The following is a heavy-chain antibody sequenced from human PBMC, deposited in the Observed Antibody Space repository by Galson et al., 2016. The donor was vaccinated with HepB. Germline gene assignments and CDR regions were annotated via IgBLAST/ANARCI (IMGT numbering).Heavy chain of an antibody. J-gene: IGHJ4*02. V-gene: IGHV5-51*01. CDR2: IFPRDFET. D-gene: IGHD4-17*01. CDR3: ARQGDDYGLAY. CDR1: GYNFNIFW. Sequence: QSGAEVKKPGESLKISCQGSGYNFNIFWIAWVRQKPGKGLEWKGIIFPRDFETRYSPSFQGRVTISADMSLSTAYLQWNSLKASDTAIYYCARQGDDYGLAYWGQGALVTVSS.